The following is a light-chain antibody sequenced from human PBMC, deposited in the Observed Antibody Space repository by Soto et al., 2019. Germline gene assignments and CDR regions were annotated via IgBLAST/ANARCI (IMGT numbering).Light chain of an antibody. CDR3: QQFGNSPYT. J-gene: IGKJ2*01. CDR2: GAS. CDR1: QSVSSSY. V-gene: IGKV3-20*01. Sequence: EIVLTQSPGTLSLSPGERATLSCRASQSVSSSYLAWYQQKPGQTPRLLIYGASSRATGIPDRFSGSGSGTDFPLTISRLEPDDFAVYYCQQFGNSPYTFGQGTKLHIK.